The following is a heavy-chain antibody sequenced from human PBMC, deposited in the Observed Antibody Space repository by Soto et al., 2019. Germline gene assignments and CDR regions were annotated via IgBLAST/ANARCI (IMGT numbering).Heavy chain of an antibody. D-gene: IGHD5-18*01. CDR3: ARDFSWIQPYYNYFYFGMDV. CDR1: GHTFTSYG. Sequence: ASVKVSCKAPGHTFTSYGISWVRQAPGQGLEWMGWISAYNGDTNYAQKFQGWVTMTRDASISTAYLEVSRLRSADTAVYYCARDFSWIQPYYNYFYFGMDVWGQGTTVTVSS. V-gene: IGHV1-18*04. CDR2: ISAYNGDT. J-gene: IGHJ6*02.